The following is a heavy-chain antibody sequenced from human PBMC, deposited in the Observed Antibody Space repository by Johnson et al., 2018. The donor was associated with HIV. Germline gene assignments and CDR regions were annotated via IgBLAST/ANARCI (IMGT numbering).Heavy chain of an antibody. CDR3: ARDMVQLELLGAFDI. D-gene: IGHD1-7*01. V-gene: IGHV3-53*01. CDR2: IYSGGNT. J-gene: IGHJ3*02. Sequence: VQLVESGGGSIQPGGSLRLSCAASGFSISYDYMSWVRQAPGKGLEWVSSIYSGGNTYHADAVMGRFPIPRDKSENTLYLQMNTLRAEDTAVYYCARDMVQLELLGAFDIWGQGTMVTVSS. CDR1: GFSISYDY.